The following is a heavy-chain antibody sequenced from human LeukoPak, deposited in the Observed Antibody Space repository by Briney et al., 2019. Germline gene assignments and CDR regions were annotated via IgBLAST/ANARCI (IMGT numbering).Heavy chain of an antibody. Sequence: SETPSLTCSVSGYSISSAYYWGWIRQPPGKGLEWIGTMYHSGSTNYNPSLKSQVTISVDTSKNQFSLKLSSVTAADTAVYFCARGFRGDNFDYWGQGTLVTVSS. D-gene: IGHD7-27*01. V-gene: IGHV4-38-2*02. CDR2: MYHSGST. CDR3: ARGFRGDNFDY. CDR1: GYSISSAYY. J-gene: IGHJ4*02.